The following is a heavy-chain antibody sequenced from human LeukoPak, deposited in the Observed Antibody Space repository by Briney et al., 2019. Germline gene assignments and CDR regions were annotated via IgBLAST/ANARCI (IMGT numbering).Heavy chain of an antibody. J-gene: IGHJ2*01. Sequence: PGGSLRLSCAASGFTFSSYSMNWVRQAPGKGLEWVSSISSSSSYIYYADSMKGRFTISRDNAKNSLYLQMNSLRAEDTAVYYCARESAPEWYFDLWGRGTLVTVSS. CDR2: ISSSSSYI. CDR1: GFTFSSYS. V-gene: IGHV3-21*01. CDR3: ARESAPEWYFDL.